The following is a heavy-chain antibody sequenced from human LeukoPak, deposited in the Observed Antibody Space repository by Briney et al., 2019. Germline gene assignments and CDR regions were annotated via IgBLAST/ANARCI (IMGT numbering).Heavy chain of an antibody. CDR1: GGSISSYY. CDR2: IYYSGST. CDR3: ARGEDYYDSSGYPTPFV. J-gene: IGHJ4*02. D-gene: IGHD3-22*01. V-gene: IGHV4-59*01. Sequence: PSETLSLTCTVSGGSISSYYWSWIRRPPGKGLEWIGYIYYSGSTNYNPSLKSRVTISVDTSKNQFSLKLSSVTAADTAVYYCARGEDYYDSSGYPTPFVWGQGTLVTVSS.